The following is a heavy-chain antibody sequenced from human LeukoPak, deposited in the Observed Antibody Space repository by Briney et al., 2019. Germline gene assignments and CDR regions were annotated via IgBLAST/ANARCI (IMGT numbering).Heavy chain of an antibody. Sequence: ASVKVSCKASGYTFTGYYMHWVRQAPGQGLEWMGWISAYNGNTNYAQKLQGRVTMTTDTSTSTAYMELRSLRSDDTAVYYCARGVGYCSSTSCYYFDYWGQGTLVTVSS. D-gene: IGHD2-2*01. CDR3: ARGVGYCSSTSCYYFDY. CDR1: GYTFTGYY. V-gene: IGHV1-18*04. CDR2: ISAYNGNT. J-gene: IGHJ4*02.